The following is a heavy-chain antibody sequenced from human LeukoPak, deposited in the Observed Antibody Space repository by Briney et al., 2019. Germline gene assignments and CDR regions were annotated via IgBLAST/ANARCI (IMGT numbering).Heavy chain of an antibody. CDR3: ARGLMLWSGSFRPASGPYYFDY. CDR2: MWYDGSNK. V-gene: IGHV3-33*08. D-gene: IGHD3-3*01. Sequence: GGSLRLSCAASGFTVSSNYMTWVRQAPGKGLEWVAVMWYDGSNKFYADSVKGRFTISRDNSKNTLYLQMNSLRAEDTAVYFCARGLMLWSGSFRPASGPYYFDYWGQGTLVTVSS. J-gene: IGHJ4*02. CDR1: GFTVSSNY.